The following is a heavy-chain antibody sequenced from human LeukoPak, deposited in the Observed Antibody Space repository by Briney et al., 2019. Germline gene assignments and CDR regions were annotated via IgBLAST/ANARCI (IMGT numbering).Heavy chain of an antibody. Sequence: GASVKVSCKASGGTFSSYSINWVRQVPGQGLEWMGGIIPIFGAANYAQKFQGRVTITADEFTNTAYMELSNLRSEDAAVYYCAKEARTTMIVLDNWFDSWGQGTLVTVSS. J-gene: IGHJ5*01. CDR1: GGTFSSYS. CDR2: IIPIFGAA. V-gene: IGHV1-69*13. D-gene: IGHD3-22*01. CDR3: AKEARTTMIVLDNWFDS.